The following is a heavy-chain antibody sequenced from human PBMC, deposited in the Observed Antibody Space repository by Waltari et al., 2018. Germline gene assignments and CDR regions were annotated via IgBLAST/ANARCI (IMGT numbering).Heavy chain of an antibody. D-gene: IGHD5-18*01. J-gene: IGHJ4*02. V-gene: IGHV3-23*01. CDR1: GFTFTSYA. Sequence: EVQLLESGGGLVQPGGSLRLSCAASGFTFTSYAMSLVRQAPGKGLEWVSAISGSGGSTYYADSVKGRFTISRDNSKNTLYLQMNSLRAEDTAVYYCAKDGVQLWRGFDYWGQGTLVTVSS. CDR3: AKDGVQLWRGFDY. CDR2: ISGSGGST.